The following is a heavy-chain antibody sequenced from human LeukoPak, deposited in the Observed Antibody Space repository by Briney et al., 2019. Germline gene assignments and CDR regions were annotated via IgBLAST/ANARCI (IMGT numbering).Heavy chain of an antibody. Sequence: GGSLRLSCAASVFTFSSYWMSLVRQAPGKGLEWVANIKQDGSEKYYVDSVKGRFTISRDNAKNSLYLQMNSLRAEDTAVYYCARDRWGYFDYWGQGTLVTVSS. J-gene: IGHJ4*02. D-gene: IGHD3-16*01. CDR2: IKQDGSEK. V-gene: IGHV3-7*01. CDR3: ARDRWGYFDY. CDR1: VFTFSSYW.